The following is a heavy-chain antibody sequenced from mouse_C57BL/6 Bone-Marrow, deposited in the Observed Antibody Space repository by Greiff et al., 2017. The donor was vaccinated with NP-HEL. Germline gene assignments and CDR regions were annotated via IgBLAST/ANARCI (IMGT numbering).Heavy chain of an antibody. V-gene: IGHV7-3*01. CDR3: ARYPYDMGTWHYAMDY. CDR2: IRNKANGYTT. D-gene: IGHD2-12*01. J-gene: IGHJ4*01. CDR1: GFTFTDYY. Sequence: VQLKESGGGLVQPGGSLSLSCAASGFTFTDYYMSWVRQPPGKALEWLGFIRNKANGYTTEYSASVKGRFTISRDNSQSILYLQMNALRAEDSATYYCARYPYDMGTWHYAMDYWGQGTSVTVSS.